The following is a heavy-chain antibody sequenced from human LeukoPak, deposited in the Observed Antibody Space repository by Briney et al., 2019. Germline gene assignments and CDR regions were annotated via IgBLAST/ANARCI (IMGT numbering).Heavy chain of an antibody. J-gene: IGHJ3*02. V-gene: IGHV4-30-2*01. CDR1: GGSISSGGYS. D-gene: IGHD4-17*01. Sequence: SQTLSLTCAVSGGSISSGGYSWSWIRQPPGKGLEWIGYTYHSGSTYYNPSLKSRVTISVDRSKNQFSLKLSSVTAADTAVYYCARYDYGDYVNAFDIWGQGTMVTVSS. CDR2: TYHSGST. CDR3: ARYDYGDYVNAFDI.